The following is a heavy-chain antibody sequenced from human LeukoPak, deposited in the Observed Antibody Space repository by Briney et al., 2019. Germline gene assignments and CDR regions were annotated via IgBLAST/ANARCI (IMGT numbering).Heavy chain of an antibody. CDR3: ARSKSAWDPFDY. D-gene: IGHD1-26*01. V-gene: IGHV1-3*02. Sequence: GASVKVSCKASGYTFTTYAVHWVRQAPGQRLEWMGWSNTGNGDTKYSQELQGRVTITRDTSASTAYMELSSLRSEDMAVYFCARSKSAWDPFDYWGQGTLVTVSS. CDR1: GYTFTTYA. CDR2: SNTGNGDT. J-gene: IGHJ4*02.